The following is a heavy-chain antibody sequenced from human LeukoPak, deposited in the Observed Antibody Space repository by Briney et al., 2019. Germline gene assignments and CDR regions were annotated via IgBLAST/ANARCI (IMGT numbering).Heavy chain of an antibody. V-gene: IGHV1-69*04. Sequence: AASVKVPCKASGGTFSSYAISWVRQAPGQGLEWMGRIIPILGIANYAQKFQGRVTITADKSTSTAYMELSSLRSEDTAVYYCAREKELDGATISHFDYWGQGTLVTVSS. CDR1: GGTFSSYA. CDR2: IIPILGIA. CDR3: AREKELDGATISHFDY. D-gene: IGHD5-12*01. J-gene: IGHJ4*02.